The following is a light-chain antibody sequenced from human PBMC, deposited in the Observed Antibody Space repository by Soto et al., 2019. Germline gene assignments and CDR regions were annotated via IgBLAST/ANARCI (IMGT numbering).Light chain of an antibody. Sequence: ELVLTQSPGTLSLSPGERATLSCRASQSVSSSYLAWYQQKPGQAPRLLIYGASSRATGIPDRFSDSGSGTDFTLTISRLEPEDFAVYYCQQYGSSPWTFGQGTKV. CDR3: QQYGSSPWT. V-gene: IGKV3-20*01. CDR1: QSVSSSY. J-gene: IGKJ1*01. CDR2: GAS.